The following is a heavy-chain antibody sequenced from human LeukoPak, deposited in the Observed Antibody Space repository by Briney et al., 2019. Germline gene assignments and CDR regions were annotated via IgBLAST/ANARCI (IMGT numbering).Heavy chain of an antibody. Sequence: PSQTLSLTCTVSGGPISSGGYYWSWIRQHPGKGLEWIGYIYYSGSTYYNPSLKSRVTISVDTSKNQFSLKLSSVTAADTAVYYRARNGQQWLVPFDYWGQGTLVTVSS. D-gene: IGHD6-19*01. CDR1: GGPISSGGYY. CDR3: ARNGQQWLVPFDY. J-gene: IGHJ4*02. V-gene: IGHV4-31*03. CDR2: IYYSGST.